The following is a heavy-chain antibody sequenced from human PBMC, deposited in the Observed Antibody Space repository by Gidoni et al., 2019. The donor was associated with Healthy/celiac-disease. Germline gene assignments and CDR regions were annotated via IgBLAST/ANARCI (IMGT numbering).Heavy chain of an antibody. D-gene: IGHD3-22*01. CDR1: GFTFSRYA. V-gene: IGHV3-30*04. CDR3: ASSGPAVYDSSGYLDY. J-gene: IGHJ4*02. Sequence: QVQLVESGGGVVQPGRSLRHSCAAPGFTFSRYAMHWVRQAPGKGLEWVAVISDDGSNKYYAYSVKGRFTISRDNSKNTLYLQMNSLRAEDTAVYYCASSGPAVYDSSGYLDYWGQGTLVTVSS. CDR2: ISDDGSNK.